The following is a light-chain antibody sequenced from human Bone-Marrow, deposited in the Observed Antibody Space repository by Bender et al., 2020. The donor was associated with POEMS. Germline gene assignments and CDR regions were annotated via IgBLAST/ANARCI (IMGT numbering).Light chain of an antibody. CDR2: DVT. Sequence: QSALTQPRSVSGSPGQSLTISCTGTSSDIGGSNYVSWYQQHPGKAPKLMIYDVTKRPPGVPDRFSGSKSGNTASLTVSGLQTGDEADYYCSSYGGSNNLVFGGGTKLTVL. CDR1: SSDIGGSNY. V-gene: IGLV2-8*01. J-gene: IGLJ3*02. CDR3: SSYGGSNNLV.